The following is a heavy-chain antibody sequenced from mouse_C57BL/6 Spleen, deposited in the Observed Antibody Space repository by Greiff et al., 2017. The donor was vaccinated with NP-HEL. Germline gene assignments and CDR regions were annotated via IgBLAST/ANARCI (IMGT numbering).Heavy chain of an antibody. CDR1: GYTFTSYW. V-gene: IGHV1-72*01. Sequence: QVQLQQPGAELVKPGASVKLSCKASGYTFTSYWMHWVKQRPGRGLEWIGRNDPNSGGTKYNEKFKSKATLTVDKPSSTAYMQLSSLTSEDSAVYYCARDYGSSYWFAYWGQGTLVTVSA. CDR2: NDPNSGGT. CDR3: ARDYGSSYWFAY. D-gene: IGHD1-1*01. J-gene: IGHJ3*01.